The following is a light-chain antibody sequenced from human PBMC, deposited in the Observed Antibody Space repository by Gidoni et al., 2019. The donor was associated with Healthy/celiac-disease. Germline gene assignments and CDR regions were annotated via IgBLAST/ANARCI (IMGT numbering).Light chain of an antibody. V-gene: IGLV1-40*01. CDR2: GNS. J-gene: IGLJ3*02. CDR3: QSYDSSLSGSNWV. Sequence: QSVLTQPPSVSGAPGQRVTISCTGSSSHIGAGYDVPWYQQLPGTAPKLLIYGNSNRPSGVPDRFSGSKSGTSASLAITGLQAEDEADYYCQSYDSSLSGSNWVFGGGTKLTVL. CDR1: SSHIGAGYD.